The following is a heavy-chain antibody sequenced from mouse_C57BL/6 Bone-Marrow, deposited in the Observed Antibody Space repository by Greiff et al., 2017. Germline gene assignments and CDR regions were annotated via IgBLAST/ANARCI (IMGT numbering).Heavy chain of an antibody. CDR3: ARGMMVTTGAWFAY. CDR2: IWSGGRT. J-gene: IGHJ3*01. V-gene: IGHV2-2*01. CDR1: GFSLTSYG. Sequence: VKLMESGPGLVQPSPSLSITCTVSGFSLTSYGVHWVRQSPGKGLEWLGVIWSGGRTDYNAAFISRLSISKDNSKSQVFFKMNSLQADDTAIYYCARGMMVTTGAWFAYWGQGTLVTVSA. D-gene: IGHD2-3*01.